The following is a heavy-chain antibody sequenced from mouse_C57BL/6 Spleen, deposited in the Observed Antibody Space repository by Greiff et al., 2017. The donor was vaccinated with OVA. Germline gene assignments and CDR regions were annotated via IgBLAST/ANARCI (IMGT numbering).Heavy chain of an antibody. J-gene: IGHJ2*01. V-gene: IGHV1-55*01. CDR2: IYPGSGST. CDR1: GYTFTSYW. D-gene: IGHD2-1*01. Sequence: QVQLQQPGAELVKPGASVKMSCKASGYTFTSYWITWVKQRPGQGLEWIGDIYPGSGSTNYNEKFKSKATLTVDTSTSTAYRQLRSLTSEDSAVYYCARERGNGNVDYWGQGTTLTVSS. CDR3: ARERGNGNVDY.